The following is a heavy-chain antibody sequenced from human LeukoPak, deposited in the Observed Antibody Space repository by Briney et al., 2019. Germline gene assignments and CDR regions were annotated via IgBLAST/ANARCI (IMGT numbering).Heavy chain of an antibody. D-gene: IGHD3-22*01. J-gene: IGHJ2*01. CDR2: IYPGDSDT. CDR1: EYTFRGYW. V-gene: IGHV5-51*01. CDR3: ARSHYYDSSGYSRLWYFDL. Sequence: GESLQISCKGSEYTFRGYWIAWVRQKPGEGLEWMGIIYPGDSDTRYSPSSQGQVTISVDKSISTAYLHWISLKASDTAMYYCARSHYYDSSGYSRLWYFDLWGRGTLVTVSS.